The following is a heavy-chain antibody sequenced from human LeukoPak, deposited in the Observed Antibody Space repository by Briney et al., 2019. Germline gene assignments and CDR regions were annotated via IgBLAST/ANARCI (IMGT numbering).Heavy chain of an antibody. Sequence: GESLKISCKGSGYSFTSYWIGWVRQMPGKGLEWMGIIYPGDSDTRYSPSFQGQVTISADKSISTAYLQWSSLKASDTAIYYCARPLTTGYDGVDVWGLGTTVTVSS. V-gene: IGHV5-51*01. CDR3: ARPLTTGYDGVDV. J-gene: IGHJ6*02. CDR1: GYSFTSYW. CDR2: IYPGDSDT. D-gene: IGHD1-14*01.